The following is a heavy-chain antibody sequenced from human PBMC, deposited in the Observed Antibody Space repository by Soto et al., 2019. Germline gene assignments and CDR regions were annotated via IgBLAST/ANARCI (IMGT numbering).Heavy chain of an antibody. D-gene: IGHD3-3*01. V-gene: IGHV3-30*03. CDR1: TVTINVYG. CDR2: ISNDGRVQ. Sequence: GGSLRLSCTSSTVTINVYGIQWVRQAPGKGLEWVAFISNDGRVQYYADSVKGRFTISRDYSKNTVDLQINSLRSEETAVYYCARDIWSDNYKWCDSWGPVTLVTVSS. CDR3: ARDIWSDNYKWCDS. J-gene: IGHJ5*01.